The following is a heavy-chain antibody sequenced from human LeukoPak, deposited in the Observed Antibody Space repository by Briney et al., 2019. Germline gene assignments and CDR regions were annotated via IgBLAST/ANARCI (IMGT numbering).Heavy chain of an antibody. J-gene: IGHJ6*02. CDR1: GGSFSGYY. Sequence: PSETLSLTCAVYGGSFSGYYWSWIRQPPGKGLEWIGEIYHSGSTNYNPSLKGRVTISVDKSKNQFSLKLTSVTAADTAAYYCARRASYYAMDVWGHGTTVTVSS. V-gene: IGHV4-34*01. CDR2: IYHSGST. CDR3: ARRASYYAMDV.